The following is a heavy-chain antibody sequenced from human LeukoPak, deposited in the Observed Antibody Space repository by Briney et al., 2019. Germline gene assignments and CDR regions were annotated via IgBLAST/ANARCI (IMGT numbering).Heavy chain of an antibody. Sequence: GGSLRLSCAASGFTFSDHYMSWIRQAPGKGLEWVSYITNNGGNMFYSESVKGRFTISRDNAKKSLYVQMNSLRAEDTAVYYCAKVGYSSGWFRQYYFDYWGQGTLVTVSS. CDR1: GFTFSDHY. D-gene: IGHD6-19*01. V-gene: IGHV3-11*01. CDR3: AKVGYSSGWFRQYYFDY. J-gene: IGHJ4*02. CDR2: ITNNGGNM.